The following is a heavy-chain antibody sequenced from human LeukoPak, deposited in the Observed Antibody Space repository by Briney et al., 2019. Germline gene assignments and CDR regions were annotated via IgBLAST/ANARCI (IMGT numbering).Heavy chain of an antibody. V-gene: IGHV3-21*04. CDR2: ISSSVSYI. J-gene: IGHJ1*01. CDR1: GFTFSSYS. Sequence: GGSLTLTCAASGFTFSSYSMGWVRQAPGKGLERVSSISSSVSYIYYADSVKGRFTISRDNANNSLYLQMNSLRAEDTAVYYCARNRGYYSPSEHWGRSTLVSVSS. CDR3: ARNRGYYSPSEH. D-gene: IGHD3-3*01.